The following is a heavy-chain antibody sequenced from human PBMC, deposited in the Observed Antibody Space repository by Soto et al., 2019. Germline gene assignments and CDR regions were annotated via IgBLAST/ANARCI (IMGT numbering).Heavy chain of an antibody. V-gene: IGHV4-4*02. CDR3: ATQTISYTWGV. Sequence: QVQLQESGPGLVKPSETLSLTCTVSGAPITTTKWWAWVRLPPGKGLEWIGELSRGDERSSNPSLEVRFTMSLDKSTNHFTLKLTSVTAAETAIYYCATQTISYTWGVWGRGPSVTVSS. CDR1: GAPITTTKW. J-gene: IGHJ6*02. CDR2: LSRGDER. D-gene: IGHD3-16*01.